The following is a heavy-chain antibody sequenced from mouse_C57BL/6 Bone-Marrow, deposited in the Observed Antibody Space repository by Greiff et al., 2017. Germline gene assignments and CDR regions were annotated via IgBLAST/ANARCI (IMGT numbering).Heavy chain of an antibody. Sequence: QVQLQQSGAELVRPGASVTLSCKASGYTFTDYEMHWVKQTPVHGLEWIGAIDPETGGTAYNQKFKGKAILTADKSSSTAYMELRSLTSEDSAVYYCTKGGLPTTVVAPMDYWGQGTSVTVSS. CDR2: IDPETGGT. D-gene: IGHD1-1*01. V-gene: IGHV1-15*01. CDR3: TKGGLPTTVVAPMDY. CDR1: GYTFTDYE. J-gene: IGHJ4*01.